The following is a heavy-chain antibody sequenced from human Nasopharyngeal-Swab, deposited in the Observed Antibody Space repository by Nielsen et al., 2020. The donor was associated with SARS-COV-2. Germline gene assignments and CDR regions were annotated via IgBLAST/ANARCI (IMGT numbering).Heavy chain of an antibody. J-gene: IGHJ6*03. CDR1: GFTFDDYA. Sequence: SLKISCVASGFTFDDYAMHWVRQAPGKGLEWVSGISWNSGIIGYADSVKGRFTISRDNAKNSLYLQMNSLRAEDTALYYCAKVGIAARYDYYYYMDVWGKGTTVTVSS. D-gene: IGHD6-6*01. CDR2: ISWNSGII. V-gene: IGHV3-9*01. CDR3: AKVGIAARYDYYYYMDV.